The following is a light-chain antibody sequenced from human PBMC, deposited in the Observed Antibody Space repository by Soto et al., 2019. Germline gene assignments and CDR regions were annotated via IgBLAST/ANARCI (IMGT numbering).Light chain of an antibody. Sequence: IQMTQSPSSLSASVVDRVTITCRASQSISSYLNWYQQKPGKAPKLLIYAASSLQSGVPSRFSGSGSGTDFTLTISSLQPEDFATYYCQQSYSTPYTFGQGTRLEI. J-gene: IGKJ5*01. V-gene: IGKV1-39*01. CDR3: QQSYSTPYT. CDR1: QSISSY. CDR2: AAS.